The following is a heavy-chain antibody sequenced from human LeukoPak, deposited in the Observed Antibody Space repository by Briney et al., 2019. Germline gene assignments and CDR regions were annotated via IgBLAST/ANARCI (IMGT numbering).Heavy chain of an antibody. Sequence: GGSLRLSCAASGFTVSSNYMSWVRQAPGKGLEWVSVIYSGGSTYYADSVKGRFTISRDNSKNTLYLQMNSLRAEDTAVYYCARDRSRAAALYYYYGMDVWAKGPRSPSP. CDR2: IYSGGST. V-gene: IGHV3-66*01. D-gene: IGHD6-13*01. CDR3: ARDRSRAAALYYYYGMDV. CDR1: GFTVSSNY. J-gene: IGHJ6*02.